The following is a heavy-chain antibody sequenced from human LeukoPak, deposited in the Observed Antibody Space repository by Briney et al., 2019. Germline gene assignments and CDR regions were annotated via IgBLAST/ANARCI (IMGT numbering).Heavy chain of an antibody. V-gene: IGHV1-18*04. CDR2: ISAYNGNT. Sequence: ASVKVSCKASGHTFTSYGISWVRQAPGQGLEWMGWISAYNGNTNYAQKLQGRVTMTTDTSTSTAYMELRSLRSDDTAVYYCARDRDMITFGGVIADYWGQGTLVTVSS. CDR1: GHTFTSYG. J-gene: IGHJ4*02. CDR3: ARDRDMITFGGVIADY. D-gene: IGHD3-16*02.